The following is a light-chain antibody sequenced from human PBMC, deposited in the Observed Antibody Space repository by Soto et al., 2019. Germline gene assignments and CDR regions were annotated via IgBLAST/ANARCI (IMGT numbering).Light chain of an antibody. CDR3: QRRINWLS. CDR2: DAS. Sequence: EIVLTQSPATMSLSPGERATLSCRTSQSVSRNLAWYQQKPGQAPRLLIYDASQRATGIAARFSGSGSATDFTLTISCLEPVDFAVYYGQRRINWLSFGGGTKVEIK. V-gene: IGKV3-11*01. CDR1: QSVSRN. J-gene: IGKJ4*01.